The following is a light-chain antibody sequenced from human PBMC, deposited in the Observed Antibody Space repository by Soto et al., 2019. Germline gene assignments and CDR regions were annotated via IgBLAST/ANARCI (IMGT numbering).Light chain of an antibody. J-gene: IGKJ5*01. V-gene: IGKV3-15*01. CDR2: GAS. CDR3: QHHDNWPLIT. CDR1: QSMTTK. Sequence: EIVMTQSPATLSVSPGEGVTLSCRASQSMTTKLAWYQQKPGQAPRLIIYGASTRATGIPARFSGSGPGTEFTLTISSLQSEDFAAYYCQHHDNWPLITFGQGTRLEIK.